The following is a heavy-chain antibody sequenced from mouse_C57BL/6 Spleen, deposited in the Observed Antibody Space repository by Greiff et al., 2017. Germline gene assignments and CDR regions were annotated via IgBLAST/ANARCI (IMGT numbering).Heavy chain of an antibody. CDR2: FHPYNDDT. V-gene: IGHV1-47*01. D-gene: IGHD2-4*01. Sequence: QVQLKESGAELVKPGASVKMSCKASGYTFTTYPIEWMKQNHGKSLEWIGNFHPYNDDTKYNEKFKGKATLTVEKSSSTVYLELSRLTSDDSAVYYCARGDDYDAWFADWGQGTLVTVSA. J-gene: IGHJ3*01. CDR1: GYTFTTYP. CDR3: ARGDDYDAWFAD.